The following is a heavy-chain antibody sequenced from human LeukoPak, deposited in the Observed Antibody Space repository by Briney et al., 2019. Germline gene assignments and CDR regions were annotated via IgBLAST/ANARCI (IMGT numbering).Heavy chain of an antibody. J-gene: IGHJ6*03. Sequence: PGGSLRLSCAASGFTFDDYGMSRVRPAPGKGLEWVSGINWNGGSTGYADSVKGRFTISRDNAKKSLYLQMNSLRAEDTALYYCAREGRSSGLYYYYYMDVWGKGTTVTVSS. CDR2: INWNGGST. CDR3: AREGRSSGLYYYYYMDV. D-gene: IGHD6-19*01. CDR1: GFTFDDYG. V-gene: IGHV3-20*04.